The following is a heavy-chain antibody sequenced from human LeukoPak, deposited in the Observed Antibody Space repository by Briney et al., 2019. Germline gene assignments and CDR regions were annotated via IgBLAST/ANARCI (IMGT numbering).Heavy chain of an antibody. J-gene: IGHJ4*02. CDR2: INPSGGST. V-gene: IGHV1-46*01. CDR3: ARSPAAAAGDY. Sequence: GASVKVSCKASGGTFSRYSISWVRQAPGQGLEWMGIINPSGGSTSYAQKFQGRVTMTRDTSTSTVYMELSSLRSEDTAVYYCARSPAAAAGDYWGQGTLVTVSS. D-gene: IGHD6-13*01. CDR1: GGTFSRYS.